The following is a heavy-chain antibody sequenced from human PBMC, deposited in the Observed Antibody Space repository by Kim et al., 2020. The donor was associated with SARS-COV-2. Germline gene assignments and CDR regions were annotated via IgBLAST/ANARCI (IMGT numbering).Heavy chain of an antibody. CDR3: ARLLRYFDGNTFDY. V-gene: IGHV1-2*06. D-gene: IGHD3-9*01. CDR2: INPNSGGT. J-gene: IGHJ4*02. CDR1: GYTFTGYY. Sequence: ASVKVSCKASGYTFTGYYMHWVRQAPGQGLEWMGRINPNSGGTNYAQKFQGRVTMTRDTSISTAYMELSRLRSDDTAVYYCARLLRYFDGNTFDYWGQGTLVTVSS.